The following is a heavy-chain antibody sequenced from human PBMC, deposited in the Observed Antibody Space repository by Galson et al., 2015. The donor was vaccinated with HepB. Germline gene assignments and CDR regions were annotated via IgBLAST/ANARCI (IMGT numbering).Heavy chain of an antibody. CDR1: GDIFSNFA. CDR3: ARGRHGFSYGHKDY. CDR2: IIPLFGKA. J-gene: IGHJ4*02. D-gene: IGHD5-18*01. V-gene: IGHV1-69*13. Sequence: SVKVSCKASGDIFSNFAISWVRQAPGQGLEWMGGIIPLFGKANYAQKFQGRLTVTADESTTTVYMELSSLGSDDTAVYYCARGRHGFSYGHKDYWGQGTLVIVSS.